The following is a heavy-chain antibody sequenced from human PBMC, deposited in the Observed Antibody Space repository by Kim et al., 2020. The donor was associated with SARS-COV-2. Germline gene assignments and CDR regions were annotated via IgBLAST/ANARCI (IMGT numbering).Heavy chain of an antibody. Sequence: SVKVSCKASGGTFSSYAISWVRQAPGQGLEWMGRIIPIFGIANYAQKFQGRVTITADKSTSTAYMELSSLRSEDTAVYYCARDRGFGGTYTSGYFDYWGQGTLVTVSS. CDR3: ARDRGFGGTYTSGYFDY. CDR2: IIPIFGIA. CDR1: GGTFSSYA. J-gene: IGHJ4*02. D-gene: IGHD3-10*01. V-gene: IGHV1-69*04.